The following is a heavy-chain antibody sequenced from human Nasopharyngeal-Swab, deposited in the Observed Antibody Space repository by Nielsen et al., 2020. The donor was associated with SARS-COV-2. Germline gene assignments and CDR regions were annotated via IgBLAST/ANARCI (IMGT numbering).Heavy chain of an antibody. D-gene: IGHD3-3*01. CDR3: TRDLDVWSGYARLTYYYGMDV. J-gene: IGHJ6*02. Sequence: GASLKISCTASGFTFGDYAMSWFRQAPGKGLEWVGFIRSKAYGGTTEYAASVKGRFTISRDDSKSIAYLQMNSLKTEDTAVYYCTRDLDVWSGYARLTYYYGMDVWGQGTTVTVSS. CDR1: GFTFGDYA. V-gene: IGHV3-49*03. CDR2: IRSKAYGGTT.